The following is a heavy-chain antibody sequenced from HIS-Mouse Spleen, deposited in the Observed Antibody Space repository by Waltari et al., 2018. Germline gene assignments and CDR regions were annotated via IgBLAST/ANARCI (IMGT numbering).Heavy chain of an antibody. Sequence: EVQLVETGGGLIQPGGSLRLSCAASGFTGSSNYMSWVGQAPGKGMEWVSVIYSGGSTYYADSVKGRFTISRDNSKNTLYLQMNSLRAEDTAVYYCARHYYYGSGSYYFDYWGQGTLVTVSS. CDR3: ARHYYYGSGSYYFDY. D-gene: IGHD3-10*01. V-gene: IGHV3-53*02. CDR1: GFTGSSNY. CDR2: IYSGGST. J-gene: IGHJ4*02.